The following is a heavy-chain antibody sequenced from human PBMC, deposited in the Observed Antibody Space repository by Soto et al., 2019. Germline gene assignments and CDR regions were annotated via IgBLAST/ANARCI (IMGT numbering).Heavy chain of an antibody. D-gene: IGHD4-17*01. V-gene: IGHV4-30-4*01. Sequence: PSETLSLICTVSGGSISSGDYYWSWIRQPPGKGLEWIGYIYYSGSTYYNPSLKSRVTISVDTSKNQFSLKLSSVTAADTAVYYCARLQYGDLSGGFDYSGQGTLVTVSS. J-gene: IGHJ4*02. CDR3: ARLQYGDLSGGFDY. CDR1: GGSISSGDYY. CDR2: IYYSGST.